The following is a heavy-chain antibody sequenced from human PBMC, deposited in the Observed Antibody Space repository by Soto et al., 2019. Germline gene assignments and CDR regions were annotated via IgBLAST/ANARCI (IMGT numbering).Heavy chain of an antibody. J-gene: IGHJ5*02. CDR1: GDSIISSDFY. V-gene: IGHV4-39*01. CDR3: ARHSLALRKNNWFDP. D-gene: IGHD3-3*02. CDR2: IFYLGSS. Sequence: SETLSLTCTVSGDSIISSDFYWGWVRQPPGRGLEWIGSIFYLGSSYYNPSLKSRVTMSVDTSKNQFSLRLRPVTAADTALYFCARHSLALRKNNWFDPWGQGIMVTVSS.